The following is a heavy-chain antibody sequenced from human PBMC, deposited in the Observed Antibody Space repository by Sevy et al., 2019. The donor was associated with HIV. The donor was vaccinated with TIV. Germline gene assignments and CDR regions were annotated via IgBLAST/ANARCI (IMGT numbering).Heavy chain of an antibody. Sequence: GGSLRLSCAASGFTFSTYWMTWVRQAPGKGLEWVANINQDGSKKNYVDSMKGRFTISRDNSKNTLYLQMSSLRAEDTAVYYCARDPGYDFWSGRSWFDPWGQGTLVTVSS. CDR1: GFTFSTYW. CDR2: INQDGSKK. CDR3: ARDPGYDFWSGRSWFDP. D-gene: IGHD3-3*01. V-gene: IGHV3-7*01. J-gene: IGHJ5*02.